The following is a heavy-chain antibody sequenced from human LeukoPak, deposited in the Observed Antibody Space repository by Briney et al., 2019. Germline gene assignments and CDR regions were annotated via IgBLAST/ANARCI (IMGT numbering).Heavy chain of an antibody. V-gene: IGHV3-74*01. CDR1: GFTFSSYW. Sequence: GRSLRLSCAASGFTFSSYWMHWVRQAPGKWLVWGSRINSDGSSTSYADSVKGRFTISRDNAKNTLYLQMNSLRAEDTAVYYCARNSQTPYGMDVWGQGTTVTVSS. CDR3: ARNSQTPYGMDV. J-gene: IGHJ6*02. CDR2: INSDGSST. D-gene: IGHD4-23*01.